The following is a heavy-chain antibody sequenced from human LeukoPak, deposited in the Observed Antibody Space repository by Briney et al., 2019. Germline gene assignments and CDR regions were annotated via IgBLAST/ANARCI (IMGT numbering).Heavy chain of an antibody. Sequence: PGGSLRLSCAASGFTFSSYEMNWVRQAPGKGLEWVSYISSSGSTRYYADSVKGRFTISRDNAKNSLYLQMNSLRAEDTAVYYCARVFPLPPSYTLTAYFFDYWGPGTLVTVS. CDR2: ISSSGSTR. J-gene: IGHJ4*02. D-gene: IGHD3-9*01. CDR3: ARVFPLPPSYTLTAYFFDY. CDR1: GFTFSSYE. V-gene: IGHV3-48*03.